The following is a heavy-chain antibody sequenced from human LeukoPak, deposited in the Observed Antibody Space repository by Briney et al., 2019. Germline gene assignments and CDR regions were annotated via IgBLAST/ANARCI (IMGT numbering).Heavy chain of an antibody. J-gene: IGHJ4*02. V-gene: IGHV3-66*01. CDR2: IYSGGST. Sequence: GGSLRLSCAASGFTVSSNYMSSVRQAPGKGLEMDSVIYSGGSTYYADSVKGRFNIGRDNSKNRLYLKMNSLRAEDTAVYYCARSHSGYDPYFDYWGQGTLVTVSS. D-gene: IGHD5-12*01. CDR3: ARSHSGYDPYFDY. CDR1: GFTVSSNY.